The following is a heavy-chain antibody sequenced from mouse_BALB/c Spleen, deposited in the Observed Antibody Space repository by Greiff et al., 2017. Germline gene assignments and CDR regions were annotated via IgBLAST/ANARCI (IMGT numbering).Heavy chain of an antibody. CDR1: GYSITSDYA. J-gene: IGHJ2*01. V-gene: IGHV3-2*02. Sequence: EVQLQQSGPGLVKPSQSLSLTCTVTGYSITSDYAWNWIRQFPGNKLEWMGYISYSGSTSYNPSLKSRISITRDTSKNQFFLQLNSVTTEDTATYYCATYGNYAYFDYWGQGTTLTVSS. CDR2: ISYSGST. D-gene: IGHD2-1*01. CDR3: ATYGNYAYFDY.